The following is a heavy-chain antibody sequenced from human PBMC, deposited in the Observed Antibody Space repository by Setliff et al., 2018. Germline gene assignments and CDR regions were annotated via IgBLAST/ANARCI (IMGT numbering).Heavy chain of an antibody. CDR2: ISWNSGIV. CDR3: AEGYCSSTSCYVDY. D-gene: IGHD2-2*01. CDR1: GFTFDDYA. Sequence: PGGSLRLSCAASGFTFDDYAMHWVRQAPGKGLEWVSGISWNSGIVAYADSVKGRFTISRDNAKNSLYLQMNSLRAEDMALYYCAEGYCSSTSCYVDYWGQGTLVTVSS. J-gene: IGHJ4*02. V-gene: IGHV3-9*03.